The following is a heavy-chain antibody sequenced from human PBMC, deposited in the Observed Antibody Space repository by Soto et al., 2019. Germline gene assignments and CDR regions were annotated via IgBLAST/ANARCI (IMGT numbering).Heavy chain of an antibody. Sequence: GGSLRLSYAAAGFTFSSNDMNWVRQAPGKGLEWVSYISSSSPIYYADSVRGRFTISRDNAKNSLYLQMNSLRAEDTAVYYCARTNRILDAFDIWGQGTMVTVSS. CDR3: ARTNRILDAFDI. V-gene: IGHV3-48*01. J-gene: IGHJ3*02. CDR1: GFTFSSND. CDR2: ISSSSPI. D-gene: IGHD2-15*01.